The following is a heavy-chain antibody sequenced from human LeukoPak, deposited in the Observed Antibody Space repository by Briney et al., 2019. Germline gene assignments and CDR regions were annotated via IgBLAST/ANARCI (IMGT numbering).Heavy chain of an antibody. V-gene: IGHV4-59*01. J-gene: IGHJ6*03. CDR1: GGSISSYY. Sequence: SETLSLTCTVSGGSISSYYWSWTRQPPGMGLEWIGYIYYSGSTNYNPSLKSRVTISVDTSKNQFSLKLSSVTAADTAVYYCAREVNYYYYMDVWGKGTTVTVSS. CDR3: AREVNYYYYMDV. CDR2: IYYSGST.